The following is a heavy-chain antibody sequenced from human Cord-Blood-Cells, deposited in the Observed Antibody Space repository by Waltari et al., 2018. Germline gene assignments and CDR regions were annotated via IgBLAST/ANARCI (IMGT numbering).Heavy chain of an antibody. CDR3: ARTSVAGAFDY. J-gene: IGHJ4*02. CDR2: ISSSSSYI. CDR1: GFTFSSHS. V-gene: IGHV3-21*01. D-gene: IGHD6-19*01. Sequence: EVQLVESGGGLVKPGGSLRLSCAASGFTFSSHSMNWVSQAPGKGLEWVSSISSSSSYIYYADSVKGRFTISRDNAKNSLYLQMNSLRAEDTAVYYCARTSVAGAFDYWGQGTLVTVSS.